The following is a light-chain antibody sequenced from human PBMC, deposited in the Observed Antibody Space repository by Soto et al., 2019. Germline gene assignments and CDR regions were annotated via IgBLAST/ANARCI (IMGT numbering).Light chain of an antibody. Sequence: QSVLTQPASVSGSPGQSIAISCIGTSSDVGAYDYVSWYQQHPDRAPKLMIYEVSNRPSGVFNRFSGSKSVNTATLTISGLQAEDEADYYCSSYTSSSTRVFGTGTKVTVL. V-gene: IGLV2-14*03. CDR2: EVS. CDR1: SSDVGAYDY. CDR3: SSYTSSSTRV. J-gene: IGLJ1*01.